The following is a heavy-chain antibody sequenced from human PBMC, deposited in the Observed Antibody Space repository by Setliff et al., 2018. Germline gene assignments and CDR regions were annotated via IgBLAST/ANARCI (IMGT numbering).Heavy chain of an antibody. CDR2: LHTSGST. J-gene: IGHJ4*02. Sequence: SETLSLTCAVSGASINSGTYYWSWIRQPAGKGLEWVGRLHTSGSTNYNPSLKGRVTISVDTSKRQFSLKLSSVTAADMAVYYCRFWSGYYKNDYWAQGTLVTAPQ. CDR1: GASINSGTYY. V-gene: IGHV4-61*02. CDR3: RFWSGYYKNDY. D-gene: IGHD3-3*01.